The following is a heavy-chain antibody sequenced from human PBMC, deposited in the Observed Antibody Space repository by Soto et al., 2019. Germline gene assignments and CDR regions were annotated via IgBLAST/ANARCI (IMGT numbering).Heavy chain of an antibody. CDR2: INHSGST. CDR3: ASRGPRWLLLTFDY. D-gene: IGHD5-12*01. CDR1: GGSFSGYY. V-gene: IGHV4-34*01. J-gene: IGHJ4*02. Sequence: SETLSLTCGAYGGSFSGYYWSWIRQPPGKGLEWIGEINHSGSTNYNPSLKSRVTISVDTSKNRFSLKLNFVTAADTAVYYCASRGPRWLLLTFDYWGQGTPVTVSS.